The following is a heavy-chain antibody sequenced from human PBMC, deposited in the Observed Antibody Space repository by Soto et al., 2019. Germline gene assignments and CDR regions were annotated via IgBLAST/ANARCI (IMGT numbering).Heavy chain of an antibody. J-gene: IGHJ4*02. CDR3: ARALRYGMSSSCSPWYYFDE. V-gene: IGHV4-31*03. CDR1: GGSISSGDYY. CDR2: IYYSAST. Sequence: TLSLTCTVSGGSISSGDYYWSWILQHPGKGLEWIGYIYYSASTYYNPSLKSRVTISVDTSKNHFSLNLRSVTAADTAVYYCARALRYGMSSSCSPWYYFDEWGQGTLVPVAS. D-gene: IGHD2-2*01.